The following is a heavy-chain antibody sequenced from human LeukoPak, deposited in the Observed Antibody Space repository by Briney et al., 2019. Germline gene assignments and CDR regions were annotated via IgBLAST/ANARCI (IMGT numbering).Heavy chain of an antibody. J-gene: IGHJ4*02. CDR3: AILSMTTVVMDY. Sequence: GGSLRLSCAASGFTVSSNYMSWVRQAPGKGLEWVSVIYSGGSTYYADSVKGRFTISRDNSKNTLYLQMNSLRAEDTAVYYCAILSMTTVVMDYWGQGTLVTVSS. CDR2: IYSGGST. CDR1: GFTVSSNY. V-gene: IGHV3-53*01. D-gene: IGHD4-23*01.